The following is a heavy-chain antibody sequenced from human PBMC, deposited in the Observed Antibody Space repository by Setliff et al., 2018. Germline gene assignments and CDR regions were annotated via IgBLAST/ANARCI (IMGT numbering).Heavy chain of an antibody. D-gene: IGHD1-26*01. CDR1: GDSISSGDYF. CDR2: IYHSGSA. Sequence: SETLSLTCTVSGDSISSGDYFWSWIRQPPGKGLEWIAYIYHSGSAYYNPSLKSRVTMSVDTSKNQFSLHLTSVTAAGTAVYYCAREVGTSTSSDAFDVWGQGIQVTVSS. CDR3: AREVGTSTSSDAFDV. J-gene: IGHJ4*02. V-gene: IGHV4-30-4*08.